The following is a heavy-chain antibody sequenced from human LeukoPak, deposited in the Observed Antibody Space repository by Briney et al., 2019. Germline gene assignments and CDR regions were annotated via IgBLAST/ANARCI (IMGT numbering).Heavy chain of an antibody. Sequence: SVRVSCKASGGTFSSYAISWVRQAPGQGLEWMGGIIPIFGTANYAQKFQGRVTITADESTSTAYMELSSLRSEDTAVYYCARVLRYFDWLLYSPSYYYYGMDVWGQGTTVTVSS. CDR2: IIPIFGTA. CDR3: ARVLRYFDWLLYSPSYYYYGMDV. D-gene: IGHD3-9*01. V-gene: IGHV1-69*13. J-gene: IGHJ6*02. CDR1: GGTFSSYA.